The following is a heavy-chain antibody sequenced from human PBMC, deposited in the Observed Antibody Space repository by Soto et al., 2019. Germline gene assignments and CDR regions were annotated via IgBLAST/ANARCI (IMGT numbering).Heavy chain of an antibody. CDR1: GFTFDNYA. CDR3: AKDHDEDFGYDLDYFDY. D-gene: IGHD5-12*01. J-gene: IGHJ4*02. V-gene: IGHV3-9*01. Sequence: EVQLVESGGGLVQPGRSLRLSCAASGFTFDNYAMHWVRQAPGKGLEWVSGISWSSVTFGYADSVKGRFTISRDNAKNSLYLQMNSLRAEDTAFYYCAKDHDEDFGYDLDYFDYWGQGTLVTVSS. CDR2: ISWSSVTF.